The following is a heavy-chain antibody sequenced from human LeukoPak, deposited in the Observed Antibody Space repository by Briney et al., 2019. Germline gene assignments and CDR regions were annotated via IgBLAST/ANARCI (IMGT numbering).Heavy chain of an antibody. CDR1: GFTFSSYS. CDR2: ISSSSSYI. CDR3: ARENYIVVVPAAAEGYYYYGMDV. J-gene: IGHJ6*02. D-gene: IGHD2-2*01. Sequence: GGSLRLSCAASGFTFSSYSMNWVRQAPGKGLEWVSSISSSSSYIYYADSVKGRFTISRDNAKNSLYLQMNSLRAEDTAVYYCARENYIVVVPAAAEGYYYYGMDVWGQGTTVTVSS. V-gene: IGHV3-21*01.